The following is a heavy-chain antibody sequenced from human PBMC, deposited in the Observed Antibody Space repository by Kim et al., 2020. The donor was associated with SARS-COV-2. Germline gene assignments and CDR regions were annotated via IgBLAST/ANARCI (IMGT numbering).Heavy chain of an antibody. J-gene: IGHJ4*02. CDR3: ARHGDGYAYSFDF. Sequence: YRPAIQDRVTISADTSISTAYLQWSDLRATDTALYYCARHGDGYAYSFDFWGQGALVTVSS. D-gene: IGHD5-12*01. V-gene: IGHV5-51*01.